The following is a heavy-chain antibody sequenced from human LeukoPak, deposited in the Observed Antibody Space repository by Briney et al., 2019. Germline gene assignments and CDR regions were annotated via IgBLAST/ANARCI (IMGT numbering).Heavy chain of an antibody. CDR2: IYHSGST. V-gene: IGHV4-38-2*02. CDR1: GYSISSGYY. D-gene: IGHD5-24*01. J-gene: IGHJ4*02. Sequence: SETLSLTCTVSGYSISSGYYWGWIRQPPGKGLEWIGSIYHSGSTYYNPSLKSRVTISVDTSKIQFSLKLSSVTAADTAVYYCASGRDGYNGLWGQGTLVTVSS. CDR3: ASGRDGYNGL.